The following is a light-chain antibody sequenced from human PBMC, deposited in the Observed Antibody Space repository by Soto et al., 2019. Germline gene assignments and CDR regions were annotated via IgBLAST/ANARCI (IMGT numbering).Light chain of an antibody. CDR1: QSISNH. CDR2: AAS. CDR3: QQPISFPIT. V-gene: IGKV1-39*01. Sequence: DIQMTQSPSSLSASVGDRVIITCRASQSISNHLNWYQQKPGKAPKLLISAASSLQSGVPSRFSGSGSGTDFTLTIRSLQPEDFATYYCQQPISFPITFGQGTRLEIK. J-gene: IGKJ5*01.